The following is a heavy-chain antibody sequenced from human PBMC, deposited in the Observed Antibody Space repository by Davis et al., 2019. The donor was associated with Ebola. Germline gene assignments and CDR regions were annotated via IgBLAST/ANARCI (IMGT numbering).Heavy chain of an antibody. J-gene: IGHJ4*02. CDR1: GGSISSSNW. D-gene: IGHD4-17*01. V-gene: IGHV4-4*02. Sequence: SETLSLTCAVSGGSISSSNWWSWVRQPPGKGPEWIGEIYHSGSTNYNPSLKSRVTISVDKSKNQFSLKLSSVTAADTAVYYCARQAGYGDFLFFTFDYWGQGTLVTVSS. CDR2: IYHSGST. CDR3: ARQAGYGDFLFFTFDY.